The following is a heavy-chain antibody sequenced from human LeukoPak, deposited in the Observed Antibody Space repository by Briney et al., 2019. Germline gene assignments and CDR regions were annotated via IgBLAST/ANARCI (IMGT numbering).Heavy chain of an antibody. V-gene: IGHV3-23*01. CDR1: GFIFNNYG. Sequence: HPGGSLRLSCAASGFIFNNYGLVWVRQAPGKGLEWVSAISNDGGGTTYADSVKGRFTISRDNSRDTLYLQMNSLRAEDTAVYYCARDPADSSGYNDYWGQGTLVTVSS. J-gene: IGHJ4*02. D-gene: IGHD3-22*01. CDR3: ARDPADSSGYNDY. CDR2: ISNDGGGT.